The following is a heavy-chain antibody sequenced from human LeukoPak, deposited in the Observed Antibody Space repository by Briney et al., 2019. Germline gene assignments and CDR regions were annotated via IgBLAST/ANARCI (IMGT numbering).Heavy chain of an antibody. CDR2: IYSGGST. CDR3: ARDRPDCGGDCYVDY. Sequence: PGGSLRLSCAASGFTFTSYSMNWVRQAPGKGLEWVSVIYSGGSTYYADSVKGRFTISRDNSKNTLYLQMNSLRAEDTAVYYCARDRPDCGGDCYVDYWGQGTLVTVSS. V-gene: IGHV3-53*01. J-gene: IGHJ4*02. CDR1: GFTFTSYS. D-gene: IGHD2-21*02.